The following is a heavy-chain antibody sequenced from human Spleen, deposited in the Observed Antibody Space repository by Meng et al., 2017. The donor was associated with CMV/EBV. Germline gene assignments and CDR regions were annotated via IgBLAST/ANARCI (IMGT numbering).Heavy chain of an antibody. D-gene: IGHD2-15*01. CDR1: VGSFRRHH. J-gene: IGHJ4*02. CDR2: INHSGST. CDR3: ARDWVVVAAPFDY. Sequence: QLPLPEAASGLMTPLTTLFLSSLYYVGSFRRHHWCWSRQPPGKGLEWFGEINHSGSTTYNPSLKSRVTISVDTSKNQFSLKLISVTAADTAVYSCARDWVVVAAPFDYWGQGTLVTVSS. V-gene: IGHV4-34*01.